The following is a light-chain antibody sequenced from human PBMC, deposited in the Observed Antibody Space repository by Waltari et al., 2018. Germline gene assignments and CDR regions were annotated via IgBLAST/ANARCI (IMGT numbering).Light chain of an antibody. CDR1: GLASGG. J-gene: IGLJ2*01. CDR2: FGT. Sequence: DVLTQTPSLSLASGQTATITCDGAGLASGGVHWYQQQPGQAPVLVIYFGTQRPSGIPERFSGSFSGDTAVLTITGVEVGDEADYFCQVWDANSNQVSFGGGTKLTVL. V-gene: IGLV3-21*04. CDR3: QVWDANSNQVS.